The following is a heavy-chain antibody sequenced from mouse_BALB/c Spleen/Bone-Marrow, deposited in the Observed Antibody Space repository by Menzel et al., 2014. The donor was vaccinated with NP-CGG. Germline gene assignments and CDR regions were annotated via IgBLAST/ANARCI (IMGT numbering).Heavy chain of an antibody. CDR2: IWTGGST. Sequence: QVQLQQSGPGLVQPSQSLSITCTVSGFSLTNYGVHWVRQSPGKGLEWLGVIWTGGSTDYNAAFISGLSISKDNSKSQVFFKMNSPQANDTAIYYCARRYDASYALDYWGQGTSVTVSS. CDR3: ARRYDASYALDY. D-gene: IGHD2-14*01. J-gene: IGHJ4*01. V-gene: IGHV2-2*02. CDR1: GFSLTNYG.